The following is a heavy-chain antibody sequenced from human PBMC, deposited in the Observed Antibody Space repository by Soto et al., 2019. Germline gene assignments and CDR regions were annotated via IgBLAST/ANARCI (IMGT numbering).Heavy chain of an antibody. D-gene: IGHD5-12*01. CDR2: IYYSGST. CDR1: GGSISSYY. V-gene: IGHV4-59*01. CDR3: AREDSGYDGFDY. J-gene: IGHJ4*02. Sequence: PSETLSLTSTVSGGSISSYYWSWIRQPPGKGLEWIGYIYYSGSTNYNPSLKSRVTISVDTSKNQFSLKLSSVTAADTAVYYCAREDSGYDGFDYWGQGTLVTVSS.